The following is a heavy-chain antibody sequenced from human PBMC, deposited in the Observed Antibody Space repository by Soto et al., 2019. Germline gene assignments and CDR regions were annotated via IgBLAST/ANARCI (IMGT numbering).Heavy chain of an antibody. D-gene: IGHD1-26*01. CDR3: ARQGSWPYYYYGVDV. CDR1: GYTFTTSG. J-gene: IGHJ6*02. V-gene: IGHV1-18*01. CDR2: ISTYIGDT. Sequence: QVQLVQSGPEVKKPGASVKVSCEASGYTFTTSGISWVRQAPGQGLEWMGWISTYIGDTNSAQKFQGRVTMTADTSTGTVYMELMSLKSDDTAVYYCARQGSWPYYYYGVDVWGQGTTFTVSS.